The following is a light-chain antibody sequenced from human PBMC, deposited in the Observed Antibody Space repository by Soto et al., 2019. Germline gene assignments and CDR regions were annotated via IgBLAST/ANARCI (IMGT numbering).Light chain of an antibody. CDR2: EVT. CDR1: SSDVGGYNY. V-gene: IGLV2-14*01. Sequence: QSVLTQPASVSGSPGQSITISCTGTSSDVGGYNYVSWYQQHPGKAPKVMIYEVTNRPSGVSNRFSGSKSGNTASLTISGLQAEDEADYYCSSYTSSTTRVFSGGTKLTVL. CDR3: SSYTSSTTRV. J-gene: IGLJ3*02.